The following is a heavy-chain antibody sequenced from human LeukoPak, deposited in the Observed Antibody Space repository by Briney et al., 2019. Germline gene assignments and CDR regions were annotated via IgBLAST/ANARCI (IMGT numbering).Heavy chain of an antibody. J-gene: IGHJ2*01. CDR2: ISAYNGNT. CDR3: ARDRPWDYGSGSYWYFDL. V-gene: IGHV1-18*01. Sequence: GASVKVSCKASGYIFTSDGISWVRQAPGQGLEWMGWISAYNGNTNYAQKLQGRVTMTTDTSTSTAYMELRSLRSDDTAVYYCARDRPWDYGSGSYWYFDLWGRGTLVTVSS. D-gene: IGHD3-10*01. CDR1: GYIFTSDG.